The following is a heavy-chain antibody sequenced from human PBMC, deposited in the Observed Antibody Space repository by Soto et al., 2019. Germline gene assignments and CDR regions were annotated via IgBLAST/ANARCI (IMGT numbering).Heavy chain of an antibody. CDR2: ITGGGGGS. J-gene: IGHJ6*02. D-gene: IGHD6-19*01. Sequence: EVQLLESGGDLVQPGGSLRLSCAASGFTFSSYAMSWVRQAPGKGLEWVSGITGGGGGSYYADSVKGRFTISRDNSKNTLYLQMNSLRAEDTAVYYCAKGRTYISGWYYGMDVWGQGTTVTVSS. V-gene: IGHV3-23*01. CDR3: AKGRTYISGWYYGMDV. CDR1: GFTFSSYA.